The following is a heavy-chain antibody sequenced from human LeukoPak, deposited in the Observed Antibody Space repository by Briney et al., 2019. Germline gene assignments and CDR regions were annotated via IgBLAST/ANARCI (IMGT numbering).Heavy chain of an antibody. J-gene: IGHJ2*01. D-gene: IGHD6-19*01. Sequence: GGSLRLSCAASGFRFDDYAMHWVRQAPGKGLEWVSGISWNSGLIGYADSVKGRFTISRDDAKNSLYLQMNSLRAEDTALYYCAKAARSSVAGFFLDLWGRGTLVTVSP. CDR1: GFRFDDYA. CDR3: AKAARSSVAGFFLDL. CDR2: ISWNSGLI. V-gene: IGHV3-9*01.